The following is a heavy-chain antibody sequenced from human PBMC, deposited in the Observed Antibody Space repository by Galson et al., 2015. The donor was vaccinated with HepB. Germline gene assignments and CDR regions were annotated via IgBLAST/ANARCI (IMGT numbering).Heavy chain of an antibody. CDR2: INPNSGGT. J-gene: IGHJ4*02. V-gene: IGHV1-2*02. D-gene: IGHD6-19*01. Sequence: SVKVSCKASGYTFTGYYMHWVRQAPGQGPEWMGWINPNSGGTNYAQKFQGRVTMTRDTSISTAYMELSRLRSDDTAVYYCARHFSSSDWTSLDYWGQGTLVTVSS. CDR3: ARHFSSSDWTSLDY. CDR1: GYTFTGYY.